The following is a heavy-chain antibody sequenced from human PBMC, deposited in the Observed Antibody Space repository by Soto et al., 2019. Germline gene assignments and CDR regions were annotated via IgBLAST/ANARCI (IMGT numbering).Heavy chain of an antibody. J-gene: IGHJ3*02. CDR1: GFTFSDHY. CDR3: ARGRFYYDSSGYLYDAFDI. V-gene: IGHV3-72*01. CDR2: TRNKANSYTT. D-gene: IGHD3-22*01. Sequence: TEGSLRLSCAASGFTFSDHYMDWVHQAPGKGLEWVGRTRNKANSYTTEYAASVKGRFTISRDDSKNSLYLQMNSLKTEDTAVYYCARGRFYYDSSGYLYDAFDIWGQGTMVTV.